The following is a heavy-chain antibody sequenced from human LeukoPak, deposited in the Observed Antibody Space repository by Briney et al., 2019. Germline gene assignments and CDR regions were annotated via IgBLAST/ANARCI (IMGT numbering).Heavy chain of an antibody. V-gene: IGHV1-2*02. CDR2: INPNSGGT. CDR1: GXXXXGYX. CDR3: ARRLRFDYYYGMDV. Sequence: GASVKVSCKASGXXXXGYXXHWVRXAXXXXXXXXXXINPNSGGTNYAQKFQGRVTMTRDTSISTAYMELSRLRSDDTAVYYCARRLRFDYYYGMDVWGQGTTVTVSS. D-gene: IGHD5-12*01. J-gene: IGHJ6*02.